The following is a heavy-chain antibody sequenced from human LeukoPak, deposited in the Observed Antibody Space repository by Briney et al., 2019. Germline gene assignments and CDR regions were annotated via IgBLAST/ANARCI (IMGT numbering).Heavy chain of an antibody. J-gene: IGHJ4*02. CDR2: ILYDGSNK. Sequence: GGSLRLSCAASRFTFSSYTMHWVRQAPGKGLEWVALILYDGSNKYYEDSVKGRFTISRDNSENTLYLQMNGLRVEDTAVYCCTTDGLRWGQGTLVTVSS. V-gene: IGHV3-30-3*01. CDR3: TTDGLR. CDR1: RFTFSSYT. D-gene: IGHD4-17*01.